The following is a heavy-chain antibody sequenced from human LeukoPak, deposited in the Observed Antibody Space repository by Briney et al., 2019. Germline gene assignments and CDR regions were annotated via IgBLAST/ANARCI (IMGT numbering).Heavy chain of an antibody. V-gene: IGHV1-8*01. Sequence: ASVKVSCKASGYTFTSYDINWVRQATGQGLEWMGWMSPNSGNTGYAQKFQGRVTMTRNTSISTAYIELSSLRSEDTAVYYCARGSSGTAAFDIWGQGTMVTVSS. J-gene: IGHJ3*02. CDR3: ARGSSGTAAFDI. CDR1: GYTFTSYD. CDR2: MSPNSGNT. D-gene: IGHD1-26*01.